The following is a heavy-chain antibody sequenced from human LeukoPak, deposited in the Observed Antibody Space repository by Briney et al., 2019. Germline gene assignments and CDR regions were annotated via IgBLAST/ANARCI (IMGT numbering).Heavy chain of an antibody. CDR3: ASDDCSSTTCYAGDNYYGMDV. CDR2: ISCDGSNE. J-gene: IGHJ6*02. Sequence: GGSLRLSCAASGFTFSGYGMHWVRQAPGRGLEWVAVISCDGSNEYYADSVKGRFTISRDNSKNTLYLQMNSLRTEDTAVYYCASDDCSSTTCYAGDNYYGMDVWGQGTTVTVFS. D-gene: IGHD2-2*01. CDR1: GFTFSGYG. V-gene: IGHV3-30*03.